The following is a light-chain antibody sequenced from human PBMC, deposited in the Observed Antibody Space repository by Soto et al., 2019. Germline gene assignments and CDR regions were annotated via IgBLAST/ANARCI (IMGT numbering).Light chain of an antibody. CDR1: QSITNY. CDR2: AAS. V-gene: IGKV1-39*01. Sequence: DIQITQSPSSLSASVGERVSISCRASQSITNYLNWYQQKPGKAPKLLIYAASSLQSGVPSTFSGSGSGTEFTLTISSLQPEDFATYYCQQSWSSPYTFGQGTRLEIK. CDR3: QQSWSSPYT. J-gene: IGKJ2*01.